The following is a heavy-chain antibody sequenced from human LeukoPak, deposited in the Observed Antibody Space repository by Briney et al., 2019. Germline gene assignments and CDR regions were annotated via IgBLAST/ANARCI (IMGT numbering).Heavy chain of an antibody. Sequence: SQTLSLTCTVSGGSISSGGYYWSWIRRHPGKGLEWIGYIYYSGSTYYNPSLKSRVTISLDTSKNQFSLKLSSVTAADTAVYYCASGRMDWFDPWGQGTLVTVSS. CDR3: ASGRMDWFDP. J-gene: IGHJ5*02. CDR2: IYYSGST. D-gene: IGHD1-14*01. CDR1: GGSISSGGYY. V-gene: IGHV4-31*03.